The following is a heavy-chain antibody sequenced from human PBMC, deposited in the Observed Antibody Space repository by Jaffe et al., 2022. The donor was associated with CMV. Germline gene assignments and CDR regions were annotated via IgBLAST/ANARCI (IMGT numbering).Heavy chain of an antibody. V-gene: IGHV3-33*01. D-gene: IGHD3-3*01. Sequence: QVQLVESGGGVVQPGRSLRLSCAASGFTFSSYGMHWVRQAPGKGLEWVAVIWYDGSNKYYADSVKGRFTISRDNSKNTLYLQMNSLRAEDTAVYYCAREPTTVDYDFWSGYHYYFDYWGQGTLVTVSS. CDR2: IWYDGSNK. J-gene: IGHJ4*02. CDR1: GFTFSSYG. CDR3: AREPTTVDYDFWSGYHYYFDY.